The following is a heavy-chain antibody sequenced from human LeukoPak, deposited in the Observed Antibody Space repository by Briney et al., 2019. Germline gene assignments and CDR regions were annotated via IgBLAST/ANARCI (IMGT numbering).Heavy chain of an antibody. Sequence: ASVKVSCKASGGTFSNYAISWVRQAPGQGLEWMGRIIPILGIANYAQKFQGRVTITADKSTSTAYMELSSLRSEDTAVYYCARAKFVLRYFAAFDIWGQGTMVTVSS. CDR1: GGTFSNYA. J-gene: IGHJ3*02. D-gene: IGHD3-9*01. V-gene: IGHV1-69*04. CDR2: IIPILGIA. CDR3: ARAKFVLRYFAAFDI.